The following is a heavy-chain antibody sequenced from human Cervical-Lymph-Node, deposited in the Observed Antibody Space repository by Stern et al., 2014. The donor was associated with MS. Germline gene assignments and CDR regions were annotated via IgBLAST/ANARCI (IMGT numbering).Heavy chain of an antibody. J-gene: IGHJ4*02. D-gene: IGHD5-18*01. V-gene: IGHV1-69*01. Sequence: QVQLVESGAEVKKPGSSVKVSCNVSGDTFSSYILNWVRQAPGQGLEWMGGIIPIFATTTYSQRFQGKVTITADGSTSTSYLEVTSLRSEDTAIYYCATERGNTYGFDNWGQGTLVTVSS. CDR1: GDTFSSYI. CDR2: IIPIFATT. CDR3: ATERGNTYGFDN.